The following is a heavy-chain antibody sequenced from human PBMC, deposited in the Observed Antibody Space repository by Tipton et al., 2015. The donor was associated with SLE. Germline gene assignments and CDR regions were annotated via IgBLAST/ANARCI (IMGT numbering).Heavy chain of an antibody. CDR1: GYTFTGHY. Sequence: QLVQSGAEVKKPGASVKVSCMASGYTFTGHYMHWVRQAPGQGLEWMGWISTYNGNTNYAQKFQGRVTMTTDTSTSTVYMDLKSLRSDDTAVYYCARGGVAAAGRPFDYWGQGTLVTVSS. D-gene: IGHD6-13*01. J-gene: IGHJ4*02. CDR3: ARGGVAAAGRPFDY. CDR2: ISTYNGNT. V-gene: IGHV1-18*04.